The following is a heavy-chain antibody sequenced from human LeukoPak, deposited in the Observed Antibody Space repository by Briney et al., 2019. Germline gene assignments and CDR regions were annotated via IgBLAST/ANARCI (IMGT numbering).Heavy chain of an antibody. CDR1: GYTFTSYY. V-gene: IGHV1-46*01. J-gene: IGHJ4*02. CDR2: INPSGGST. Sequence: GASVKVSCKASGYTFTSYYMHWVRQAPGQGLEWMGIINPSGGSTSYAQKFQGRVTMTRDTSTSTVYMELSSLRSEDPAVYYCARARTTYYDFWSRHWDYWGQGTLVTVSS. D-gene: IGHD3-3*01. CDR3: ARARTTYYDFWSRHWDY.